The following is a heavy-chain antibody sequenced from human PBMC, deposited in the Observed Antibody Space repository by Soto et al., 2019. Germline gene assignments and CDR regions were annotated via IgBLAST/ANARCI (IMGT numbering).Heavy chain of an antibody. CDR2: NYPGNSEI. V-gene: IGHV5-51*01. CDR3: ARQNTIFGIDY. Sequence: PGESLKTSCQASGYHFTNYWIGWVRQMSGKGLEWTGINYPGNSEIIYSPSFQGQVIISVDMVISTAYLQWSSLKASDTAMYYCARQNTIFGIDYWGQGTLVTVSS. J-gene: IGHJ4*02. D-gene: IGHD3-3*01. CDR1: GYHFTNYW.